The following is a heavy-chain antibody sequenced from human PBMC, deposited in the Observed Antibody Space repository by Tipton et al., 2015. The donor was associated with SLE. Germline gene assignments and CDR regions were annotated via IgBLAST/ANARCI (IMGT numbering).Heavy chain of an antibody. J-gene: IGHJ3*02. CDR2: ISWDGGST. Sequence: SLRLSCAASGFTFSNHWMHWVRQAPGKGLEWVSLISWDGGSTYYADSVKGRFTISRDNSKNTLYLEMNSLRAEDTAVYYCARDREKAAAGSDAYAIWGQGTMVAVSS. V-gene: IGHV3-43D*04. CDR3: ARDREKAAAGSDAYAI. D-gene: IGHD6-13*01. CDR1: GFTFSNHW.